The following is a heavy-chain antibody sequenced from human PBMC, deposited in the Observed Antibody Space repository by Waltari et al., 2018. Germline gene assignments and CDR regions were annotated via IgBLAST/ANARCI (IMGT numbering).Heavy chain of an antibody. CDR3: ARRYDNSGYFPI. Sequence: EVQLVQSGAEVKKPRESLKLYRKGSGYSFTSYWLGWVRQMPGKGREWIGIIYPGDSDTRYSPSFQGQVTISADKSINTAYLQWSSLKASDTAMYYCARRYDNSGYFPIWGQGTLVTVSS. D-gene: IGHD3-22*01. J-gene: IGHJ4*02. CDR1: GYSFTSYW. CDR2: IYPGDSDT. V-gene: IGHV5-51*03.